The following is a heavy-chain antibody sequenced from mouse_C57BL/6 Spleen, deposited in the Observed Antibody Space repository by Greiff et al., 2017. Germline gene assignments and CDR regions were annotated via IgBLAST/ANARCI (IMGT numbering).Heavy chain of an antibody. J-gene: IGHJ2*01. D-gene: IGHD4-1*01. Sequence: EVQLVESGPELVKPGASVKISCKASGYSFTDYNMNWVKQSNGKSLEWIGVINPNYGTTSYNQKFKGKATLTVDQSSSTAYMQLNSLTSEDSAVYYCARERTGTGLYYFDYWGQGTTLTVSS. CDR1: GYSFTDYN. CDR3: ARERTGTGLYYFDY. CDR2: INPNYGTT. V-gene: IGHV1-39*01.